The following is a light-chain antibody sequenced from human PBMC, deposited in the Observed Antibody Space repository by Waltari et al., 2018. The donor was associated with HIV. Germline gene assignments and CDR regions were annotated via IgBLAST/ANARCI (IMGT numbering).Light chain of an antibody. V-gene: IGLV1-47*01. J-gene: IGLJ2*01. Sequence: QSVLTQPPAASGTPGQRVTISCSGSWSNIGSNYVYWYQQFPGTAPHLPIYRNNYRPSGVPDRISGSKSGTAAYLAISGLRSEDEADYYCVAWDDTLSALFFGGGTKLTVL. CDR2: RNN. CDR1: WSNIGSNY. CDR3: VAWDDTLSALF.